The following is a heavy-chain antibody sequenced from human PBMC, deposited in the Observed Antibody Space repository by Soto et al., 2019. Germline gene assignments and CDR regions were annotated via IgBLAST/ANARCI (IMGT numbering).Heavy chain of an antibody. J-gene: IGHJ6*02. D-gene: IGHD2-15*01. Sequence: GGSLRLSCAASGFTFSSYAMHWVRQAPGKGLEWVAVISYDGSNKYYADSVKGRFTISRDNSKNTLYLQMNSLRAEDTAVYYSARDQDTPGGMDVWGQGTTVTVSS. CDR2: ISYDGSNK. CDR1: GFTFSSYA. V-gene: IGHV3-30-3*01. CDR3: ARDQDTPGGMDV.